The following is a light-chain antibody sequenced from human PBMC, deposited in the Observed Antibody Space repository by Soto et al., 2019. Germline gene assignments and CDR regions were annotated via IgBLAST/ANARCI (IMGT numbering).Light chain of an antibody. J-gene: IGLJ1*01. CDR2: GNS. CDR3: QSDDSSLRALYV. CDR1: SSNIGAGYD. Sequence: QSVLTQPPSVSGAPGQRVTISCTGSSSNIGAGYDVHWYQQLPGTAPKLLIYGNSNRPSGVPDRFSGSKSGTSASLAITGLQAEDEADYYCQSDDSSLRALYVFGTGTQLTVL. V-gene: IGLV1-40*01.